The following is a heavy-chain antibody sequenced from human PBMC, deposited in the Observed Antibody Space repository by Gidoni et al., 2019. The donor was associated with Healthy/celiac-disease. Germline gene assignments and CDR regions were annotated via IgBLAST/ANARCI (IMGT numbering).Heavy chain of an antibody. J-gene: IGHJ6*02. Sequence: EVQLVESGGGVVRPGGSLRLSCAASGFTFDDYGLLWVRQAPGKGLEWVSGINWNGGSTGYADSVKGRFTISRDNAKNSLYLQMNSLRAEDTALYYCARDPRAFGIPMQMSYYYYGMDVWGQGTTVTVSS. V-gene: IGHV3-20*04. CDR2: INWNGGST. D-gene: IGHD3-16*01. CDR3: ARDPRAFGIPMQMSYYYYGMDV. CDR1: GFTFDDYG.